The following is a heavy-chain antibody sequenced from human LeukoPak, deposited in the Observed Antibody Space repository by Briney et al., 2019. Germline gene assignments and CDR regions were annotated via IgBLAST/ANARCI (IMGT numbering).Heavy chain of an antibody. D-gene: IGHD2-2*02. CDR2: ISAYNGNT. J-gene: IGHJ4*02. CDR3: ARDTKDIVVVPAAISLDY. Sequence: ASVKVSCKASGYTFTSYGISWVRQAPGQGLEWMGWISAYNGNTNYAQKLQGRVTMTTDTSTSTAYMELRSLRSDDTAVYYRARDTKDIVVVPAAISLDYWGQGTLVTVSS. V-gene: IGHV1-18*01. CDR1: GYTFTSYG.